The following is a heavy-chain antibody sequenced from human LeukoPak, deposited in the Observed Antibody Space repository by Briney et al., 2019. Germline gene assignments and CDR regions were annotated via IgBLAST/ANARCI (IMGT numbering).Heavy chain of an antibody. Sequence: GGSLRLSCAVSGFPFSDFWMDWLRQAPGKGLEWVANINQDGREKYYVDSVKGRFTISRDNGKNSLYLQMNNLRAEDTAVYYCSRALEVWGQGTLVTVSS. CDR1: GFPFSDFW. CDR3: SRALEV. J-gene: IGHJ4*02. CDR2: INQDGREK. V-gene: IGHV3-7*03.